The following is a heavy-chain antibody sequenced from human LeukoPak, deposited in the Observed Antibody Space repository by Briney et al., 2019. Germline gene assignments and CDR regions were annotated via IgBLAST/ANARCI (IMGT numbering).Heavy chain of an antibody. Sequence: SETLSLTCAVYGGSFSGYYWSWIRQPPGKGLEWIGEINHSGSTNYNPSLKSRVTISVDTSKYQFSLKLSSVTAADTAVYYCARGRHWFGESHFDYWGQGTLVTVSS. CDR1: GGSFSGYY. V-gene: IGHV4-34*01. J-gene: IGHJ4*02. D-gene: IGHD3-10*01. CDR2: INHSGST. CDR3: ARGRHWFGESHFDY.